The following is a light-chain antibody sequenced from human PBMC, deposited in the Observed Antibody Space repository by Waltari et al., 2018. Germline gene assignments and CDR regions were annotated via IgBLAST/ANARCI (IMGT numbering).Light chain of an antibody. CDR1: SLPKQY. CDR2: EDT. J-gene: IGLJ3*02. V-gene: IGLV3-25*03. CDR3: QSAEFGATSYWV. Sequence: SYELTQPPSVSVSPGKTARISCSGDSLPKQYAYWFRQRPGQAPVLMIYEDTKRPPGIPERVSGSTSGTTVTLTISAVQAEDEAVYYCQSAEFGATSYWVFGGGTKLTVL.